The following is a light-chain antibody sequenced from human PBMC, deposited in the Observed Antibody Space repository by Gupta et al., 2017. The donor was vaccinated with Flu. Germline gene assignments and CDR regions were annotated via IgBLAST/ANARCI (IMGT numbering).Light chain of an antibody. J-gene: IGLJ2*01. CDR2: DVT. Sequence: SITISCTGTSSDVGNYNLVSWYQQPPATPPQLMLYDVTRRPAGVSHRFSGYKSGTTAFLTISGLPAEDEACYFSCSYASSSSWVFGRGTKVTVL. V-gene: IGLV2-23*02. CDR3: CSYASSSSWV. CDR1: SSDVGNYNL.